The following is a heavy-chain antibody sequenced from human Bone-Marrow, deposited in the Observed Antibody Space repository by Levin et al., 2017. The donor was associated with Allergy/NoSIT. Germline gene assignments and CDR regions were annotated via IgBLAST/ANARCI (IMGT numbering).Heavy chain of an antibody. D-gene: IGHD3-22*01. Sequence: PGGSLRLSCRGSGYSFTTFWIGWVRQMPGKGLEWMGIIYPGDSDTKYSPSFQGHVTISADKSISTAYLQWSSLKASDTAMYYCARFLPISYYDSSASSPQSGFYFDSWGPGTLVTVSS. V-gene: IGHV5-51*01. CDR1: GYSFTTFW. CDR3: ARFLPISYYDSSASSPQSGFYFDS. CDR2: IYPGDSDT. J-gene: IGHJ4*02.